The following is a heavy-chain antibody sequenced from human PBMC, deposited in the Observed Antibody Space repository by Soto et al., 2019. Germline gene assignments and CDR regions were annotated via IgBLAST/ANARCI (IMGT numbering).Heavy chain of an antibody. J-gene: IGHJ4*02. Sequence: QVQLVQSGAEVKKPGASVKVSCKASAYTFTSYGISWLRQAPGQGLEWMGWISAFNGNTNYAQKLQGRVTLTTDTSTSSAYLELRSLGSDDTAVYYCARGHPTRAAGIAFEYWGQGTLVTVSS. CDR1: AYTFTSYG. CDR3: ARGHPTRAAGIAFEY. D-gene: IGHD6-13*01. V-gene: IGHV1-18*04. CDR2: ISAFNGNT.